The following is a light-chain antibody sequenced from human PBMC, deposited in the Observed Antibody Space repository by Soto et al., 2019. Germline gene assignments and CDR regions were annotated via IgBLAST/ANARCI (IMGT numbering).Light chain of an antibody. CDR2: DAS. J-gene: IGKJ1*01. CDR3: HHYHPYSRT. V-gene: IGKV1-5*01. Sequence: DIQVTQSPSTLSASVGDRVTITCRASQSISTYLAWFQQKPGKAPKLLIYDASSLESGVPPRFSGSGSGTEFTLTIDSLQPDDFEAYYGHHYHPYSRTFGQGTKVDLK. CDR1: QSISTY.